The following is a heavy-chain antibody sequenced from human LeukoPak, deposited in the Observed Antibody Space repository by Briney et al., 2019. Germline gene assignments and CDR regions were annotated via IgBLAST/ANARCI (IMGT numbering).Heavy chain of an antibody. CDR1: GGSISSSSYY. D-gene: IGHD6-13*01. CDR3: AHSIGYSSSCQYFDY. V-gene: IGHV2-5*01. Sequence: TLSLTCTVSGGSISSSSYYWGWIRQPPGKALEWLALIYWNDDKRYSPSLKSRLTITKDTSKNQVVLTMTNMDPVDTATYYCAHSIGYSSSCQYFDYWGQGTLVTVSS. CDR2: IYWNDDK. J-gene: IGHJ4*02.